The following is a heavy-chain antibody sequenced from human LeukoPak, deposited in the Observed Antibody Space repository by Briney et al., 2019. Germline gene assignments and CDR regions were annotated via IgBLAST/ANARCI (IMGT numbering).Heavy chain of an antibody. D-gene: IGHD5-12*01. CDR3: ARVRVATTGRYDALNL. CDR1: GFAFSSYW. J-gene: IGHJ3*01. Sequence: PGGSLRLSCAASGFAFSSYWMSWVRQAPGKGLEWVANIKEDGSEKYYVDSVKGRFIISRDNAKNSLYLQMNSLRADDTAVYYCARVRVATTGRYDALNLWSQGTMVTVSS. V-gene: IGHV3-7*01. CDR2: IKEDGSEK.